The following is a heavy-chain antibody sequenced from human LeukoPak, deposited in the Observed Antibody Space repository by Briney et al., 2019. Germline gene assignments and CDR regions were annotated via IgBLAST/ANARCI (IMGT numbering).Heavy chain of an antibody. V-gene: IGHV3-48*03. CDR3: ARELVLYMDV. J-gene: IGHJ6*03. CDR2: ISSSGSTI. CDR1: GFTFSSYE. D-gene: IGHD2-8*02. Sequence: GGSLTLSCAASGFTFSSYEMNWVRQAPGKGLERVSHISSSGSTIDYADSVHRRFTISRDNTKNSLYLQMNSLRADDTADYYCARELVLYMDVWGKGTTVTVSS.